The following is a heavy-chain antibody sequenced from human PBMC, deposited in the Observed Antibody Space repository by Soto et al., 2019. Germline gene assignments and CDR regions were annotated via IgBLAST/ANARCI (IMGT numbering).Heavy chain of an antibody. CDR2: IYHSGST. D-gene: IGHD6-6*01. V-gene: IGHV4-38-2*02. CDR3: ARESIAARGFDY. Sequence: SETLSLTCAVSGYSISSGYYWGWIRQPPGKGLEWIGSIYHSGSTYYNPSLKSRVTISVDTSKNQFSLKLSSVTAADTAVYYCARESIAARGFDYWGQGTLVTVSS. CDR1: GYSISSGYY. J-gene: IGHJ4*02.